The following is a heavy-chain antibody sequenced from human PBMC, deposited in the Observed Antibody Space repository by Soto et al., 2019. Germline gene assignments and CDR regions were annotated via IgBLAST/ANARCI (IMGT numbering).Heavy chain of an antibody. J-gene: IGHJ4*02. CDR2: ILPVLGPA. Sequence: QVQLVQSGAEVKKPGSSVKVSCKASGVTFNTFAISWVRQVPGQGLEWMGGILPVLGPAFYSQHFQGRVTITGDKSTSTAYLELSSLRSEDTAVYYCARAAKRYFDYWGQGTLVTVSS. V-gene: IGHV1-69*06. CDR3: ARAAKRYFDY. CDR1: GVTFNTFA.